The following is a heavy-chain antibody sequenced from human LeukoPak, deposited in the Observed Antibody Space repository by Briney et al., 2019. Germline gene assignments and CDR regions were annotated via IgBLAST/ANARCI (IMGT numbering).Heavy chain of an antibody. CDR1: GFTVSSNY. D-gene: IGHD6-19*01. J-gene: IGHJ4*02. CDR3: AKGGGVAVAGTLVDY. CDR2: IYSGGST. V-gene: IGHV3-53*05. Sequence: GGSLRLSCAASGFTVSSNYMSWVRQAPGKGLEWVSVIYSGGSTYYADSVKGRFTISRDNSKNSLYLQMNSLRAEDTALYYCAKGGGVAVAGTLVDYWGQGTLVTVSS.